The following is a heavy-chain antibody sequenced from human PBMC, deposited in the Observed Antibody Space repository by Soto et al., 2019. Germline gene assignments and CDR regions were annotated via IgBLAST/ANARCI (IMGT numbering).Heavy chain of an antibody. D-gene: IGHD2-15*01. CDR1: GGPISSSSYY. V-gene: IGHV4-39*01. CDR2: IFYSGST. Sequence: PSETLSLTCTVSGGPISSSSYYWGWIRQPPGKGLEWIGSIFYSGSTYYNSSLKNRVTISVDTSKKQFSLKLSSVTAAETAVYYSAGLTGYCSGGSRYSGSGFDYWGQGTLVTVSS. J-gene: IGHJ4*02. CDR3: AGLTGYCSGGSRYSGSGFDY.